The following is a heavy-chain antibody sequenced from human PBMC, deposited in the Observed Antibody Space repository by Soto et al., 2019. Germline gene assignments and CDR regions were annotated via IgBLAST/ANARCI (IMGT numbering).Heavy chain of an antibody. Sequence: GGSLRLSCAASGFTFSSYAMSWVRQAPGKGLEWVSAISGSGGSTYYADSVKGRFTISRDNSKNTLYLQMNSLRAEDTAVYYCAKYKDSGYYLNYFDYWGQGTLVTVSS. V-gene: IGHV3-23*01. D-gene: IGHD3-3*01. J-gene: IGHJ4*02. CDR1: GFTFSSYA. CDR2: ISGSGGST. CDR3: AKYKDSGYYLNYFDY.